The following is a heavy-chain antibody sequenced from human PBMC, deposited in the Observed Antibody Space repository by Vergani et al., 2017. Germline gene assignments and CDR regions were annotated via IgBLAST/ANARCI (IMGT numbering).Heavy chain of an antibody. CDR2: INPNSGGT. Sequence: QVQLVQSGAEVKKPGASVKVSCKASGYTFTGYYMHWVRQAPGQGLEWMGWINPNSGGTNYAQKFQGRVTMTWDTSISTAYMELSRLRSDDTAVYYCARFASSWYEYYYYMDVWGKGTTVTVSS. CDR3: ARFASSWYEYYYYMDV. CDR1: GYTFTGYY. D-gene: IGHD6-13*01. J-gene: IGHJ6*03. V-gene: IGHV1-2*02.